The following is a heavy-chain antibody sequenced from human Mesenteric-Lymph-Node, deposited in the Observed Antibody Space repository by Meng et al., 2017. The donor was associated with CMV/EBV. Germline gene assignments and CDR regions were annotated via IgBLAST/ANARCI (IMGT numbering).Heavy chain of an antibody. CDR2: VTPRDGST. D-gene: IGHD6-13*01. V-gene: IGHV1-46*01. CDR3: ARVSAGILSTYYFDY. Sequence: ASVKVSCKASGYTFTGYYMHWVRQAPGQGLEWMGVVTPRDGSTVYSQKFQDRVTMTRDTSTKTVYMELSGLRSDDTAMYYCARVSAGILSTYYFDYWGQGTLVTVSS. CDR1: GYTFTGYY. J-gene: IGHJ4*01.